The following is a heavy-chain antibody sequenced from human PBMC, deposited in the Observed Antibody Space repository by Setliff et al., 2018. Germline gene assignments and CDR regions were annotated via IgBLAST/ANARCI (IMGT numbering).Heavy chain of an antibody. V-gene: IGHV5-51*01. CDR1: GYTFSNYW. D-gene: IGHD6-13*01. Sequence: GESLKISCKGSGYTFSNYWVGWVRQMPGKGLEWMGLVFPSDSDTRYSPSFQGRVTISADKSRTIAYLQWKSLKASDTAMYYCARPRYSSTWYEVGAFDIWGQGTMVTVSS. CDR3: ARPRYSSTWYEVGAFDI. CDR2: VFPSDSDT. J-gene: IGHJ3*02.